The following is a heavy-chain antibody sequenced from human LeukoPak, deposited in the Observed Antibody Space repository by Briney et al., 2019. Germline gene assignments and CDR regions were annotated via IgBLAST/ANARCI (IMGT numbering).Heavy chain of an antibody. J-gene: IGHJ6*03. V-gene: IGHV4-59*08. Sequence: SETLSLTCTVSGGSISSYYWSWIRQPPGKGLEWIGYIYYSGSTNYNPSLKSRVTISVDTSKNQFSLKLSSVTAADTAVYYCAKTYYDILTGYRGPYYMDVWGKGTTVTVSS. CDR1: GGSISSYY. D-gene: IGHD3-9*01. CDR3: AKTYYDILTGYRGPYYMDV. CDR2: IYYSGST.